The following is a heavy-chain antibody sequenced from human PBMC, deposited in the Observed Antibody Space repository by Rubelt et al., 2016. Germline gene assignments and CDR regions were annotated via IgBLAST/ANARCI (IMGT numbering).Heavy chain of an antibody. Sequence: EVQLLESGGGLVQPGGSLRLSCAASGFTFSNFAMSWVRQAPGKGLEWVSGISGSGGNTYYADSVKGRFTLSRDKSKNTLFVQMNSLRAEDTAVYYCAKDREILGYYYGMDVWGQGTTVTVSS. CDR1: GFTFSNFA. J-gene: IGHJ6*02. CDR2: ISGSGGNT. CDR3: AKDREILGYYYGMDV. V-gene: IGHV3-23*01. D-gene: IGHD3-10*01.